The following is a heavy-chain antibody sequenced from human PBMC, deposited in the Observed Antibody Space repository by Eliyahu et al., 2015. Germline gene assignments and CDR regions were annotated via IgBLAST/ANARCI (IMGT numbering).Heavy chain of an antibody. J-gene: IGHJ3*02. CDR2: IIPIFGTA. CDR1: GGXFSSYA. D-gene: IGHD2-21*02. V-gene: IGHV1-69*01. CDR3: AREPDCGGDCSHAFDI. Sequence: QVQLVQSGAEVKKPGSSVKVSCKASGGXFSSYAISWVRQAPGQGLEWMGGIIPIFGTANYAQKFQGRVTITADESTSTAYMELSSLRSEDTAVYYCAREPDCGGDCSHAFDIWGQGTMVTVSS.